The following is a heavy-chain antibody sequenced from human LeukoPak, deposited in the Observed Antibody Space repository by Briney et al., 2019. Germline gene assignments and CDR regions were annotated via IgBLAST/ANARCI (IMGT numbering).Heavy chain of an antibody. D-gene: IGHD3-22*01. CDR3: ARDYYDSSGSYDAFDI. V-gene: IGHV1-69*04. CDR2: IIPILGIA. Sequence: AASVKVSCKASGGTFSSYAISWVRQAPGQGLEWMGRIIPILGIANYAQKFQGRVTITADKSTSTAYMELSSLRSEDTAVYYCARDYYDSSGSYDAFDIWGQGTMVTVSS. CDR1: GGTFSSYA. J-gene: IGHJ3*02.